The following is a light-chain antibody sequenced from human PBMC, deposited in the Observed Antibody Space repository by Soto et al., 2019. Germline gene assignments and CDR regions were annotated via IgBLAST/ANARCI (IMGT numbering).Light chain of an antibody. Sequence: QSALTQPASVSGSTGKSITISCTGTSSDVGGYNFVSWYQQHPGKAPKLMIYEVSNRPSGASNRFSGSKSDNTASLTISGLQADDEAYYYCSSYTSDTTLGVFGGGTKLTVL. CDR2: EVS. V-gene: IGLV2-14*01. CDR3: SSYTSDTTLGV. J-gene: IGLJ3*02. CDR1: SSDVGGYNF.